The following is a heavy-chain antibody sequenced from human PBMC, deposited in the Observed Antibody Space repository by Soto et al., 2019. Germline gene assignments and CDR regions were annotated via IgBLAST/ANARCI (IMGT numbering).Heavy chain of an antibody. D-gene: IGHD3-10*01. V-gene: IGHV4-34*01. J-gene: IGHJ6*02. CDR3: ATEYYYGSGSYPPRAYMDV. Sequence: PSETLSLTCAVYGGSFSGYYWSWIRQPPGKGLEWIGEINLSGSTNYNPSLKSRVTISVDTSKNQFSLKLSSVTAADTAVYYCATEYYYGSGSYPPRAYMDVWGQGTTVTVSS. CDR2: INLSGST. CDR1: GGSFSGYY.